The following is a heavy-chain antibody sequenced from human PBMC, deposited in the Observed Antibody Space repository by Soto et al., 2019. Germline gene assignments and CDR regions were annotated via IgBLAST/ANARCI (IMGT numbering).Heavy chain of an antibody. CDR2: IIPIFGTV. CDR1: GGTFSSYA. V-gene: IGHV1-69*13. Sequence: SVKVSCKASGGTFSSYAISWVRQAPGQGLEWMGGIIPIFGTVNYAQKFQGRVTITADESTSTAYMELSSLRSEDTALYYCAIPRKLQWRYSDFQHWGQGTLVTVSS. D-gene: IGHD2-15*01. CDR3: AIPRKLQWRYSDFQH. J-gene: IGHJ1*01.